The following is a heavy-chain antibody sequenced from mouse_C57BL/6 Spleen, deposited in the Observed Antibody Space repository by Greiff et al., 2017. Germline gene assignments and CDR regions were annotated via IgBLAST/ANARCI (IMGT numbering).Heavy chain of an antibody. Sequence: EVQLVESGGGLVQPGGSLKLSCAASGFDFRRYWMSWVRRAPGKGLEWIGEINPDSSTINYAPSLKDKFIISRDNAKNTLYLQMSKVRSEDTALYYCARGDLYAMDYWGQGTSVTVSS. CDR1: GFDFRRYW. V-gene: IGHV4-1*01. J-gene: IGHJ4*01. CDR3: ARGDLYAMDY. CDR2: INPDSSTI.